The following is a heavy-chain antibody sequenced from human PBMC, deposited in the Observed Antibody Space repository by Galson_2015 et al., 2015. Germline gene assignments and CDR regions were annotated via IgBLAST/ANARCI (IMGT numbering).Heavy chain of an antibody. CDR1: GGSIFSYY. V-gene: IGHV4-59*01. Sequence: ETLSLTCTVSGGSIFSYYWSWIRQPPGKGLEWIGYIYYSGSTYYNPSLKSRVTISVDMSKNQCSLKLSSVTATDTAVYYCARVVPAASQDFYFDYWAQGVLVTVSP. D-gene: IGHD2-2*01. CDR3: ARVVPAASQDFYFDY. CDR2: IYYSGST. J-gene: IGHJ4*02.